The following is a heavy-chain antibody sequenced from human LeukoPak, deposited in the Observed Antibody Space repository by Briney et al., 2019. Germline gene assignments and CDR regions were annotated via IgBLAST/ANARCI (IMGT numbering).Heavy chain of an antibody. CDR3: ARRGSGTARD. J-gene: IGHJ4*02. V-gene: IGHV4-31*03. CDR2: IYYSGST. Sequence: SETLSLTRTVSGGSISSGGYYWSWIRQHPGKGLEWIGYIYYSGSTYYNPSLKSRVTISVDTSKNQFSLKLSSVTAADTAVYYCARRGSGTARDWGQGTLVTVSS. CDR1: GGSISSGGYY. D-gene: IGHD3-10*01.